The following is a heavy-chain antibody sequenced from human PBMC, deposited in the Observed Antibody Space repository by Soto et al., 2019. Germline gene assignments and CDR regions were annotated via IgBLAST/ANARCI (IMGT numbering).Heavy chain of an antibody. D-gene: IGHD4-4*01. CDR3: ARDLLFGYSTTIFNFDY. CDR1: GYTFTSYG. Sequence: QVQLVQSGAEVKKPGASVKVSCKASGYTFTSYGISWVRQAPGQGLEWMGWISAYNGNTNYAQKLQGRVTMTTDTATSTAYMELRILRSDDTAVYYCARDLLFGYSTTIFNFDYWGQGTLVTVSS. CDR2: ISAYNGNT. J-gene: IGHJ4*02. V-gene: IGHV1-18*01.